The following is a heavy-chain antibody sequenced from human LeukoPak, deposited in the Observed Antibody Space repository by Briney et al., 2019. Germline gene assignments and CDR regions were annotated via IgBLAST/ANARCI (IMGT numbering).Heavy chain of an antibody. Sequence: GGSLRVSCAASGFTFTSFAMNWVRQAPGKGLEWVSSISHSGGSTYYADSVKDRFTISRDNSKNTLYLQMSSLRAEDTALYYCAKETTPSFGSGSYSYDYWGQGTLVTVSS. CDR2: ISHSGGST. CDR1: GFTFTSFA. J-gene: IGHJ4*02. D-gene: IGHD3-10*01. CDR3: AKETTPSFGSGSYSYDY. V-gene: IGHV3-23*01.